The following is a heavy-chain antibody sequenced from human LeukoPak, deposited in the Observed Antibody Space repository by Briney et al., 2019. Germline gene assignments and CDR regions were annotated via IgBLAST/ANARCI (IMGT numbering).Heavy chain of an antibody. Sequence: ASVKVSCKASGYTFTGYYMHWVRQAPGQGLEWMGWINPNSGGTNYAQKFQGWVTMTRDTSISTAYMELSRLRSDDTAVYYCARSGDSSGPTDGTDVWGQGTTVTVSS. CDR1: GYTFTGYY. CDR3: ARSGDSSGPTDGTDV. J-gene: IGHJ6*02. V-gene: IGHV1-2*04. D-gene: IGHD3-22*01. CDR2: INPNSGGT.